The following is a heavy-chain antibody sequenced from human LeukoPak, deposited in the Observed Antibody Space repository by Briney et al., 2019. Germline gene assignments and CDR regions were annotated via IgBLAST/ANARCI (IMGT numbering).Heavy chain of an antibody. D-gene: IGHD2/OR15-2a*01. CDR2: IYYSGTT. CDR1: GASISGADHY. Sequence: SQALSLTCFASGASISGADHYWSWLRQPPGTGLEWIGDIYYSGTTSYNPSLKSRVLISVDTSKNHFSLKLSSVAAADTAMYYCARVSDTVPSIYFDFWGQGTLVTVSS. CDR3: ARVSDTVPSIYFDF. J-gene: IGHJ4*02. V-gene: IGHV4-30-4*01.